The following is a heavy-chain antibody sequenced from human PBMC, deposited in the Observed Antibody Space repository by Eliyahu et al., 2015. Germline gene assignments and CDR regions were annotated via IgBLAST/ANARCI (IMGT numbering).Heavy chain of an antibody. V-gene: IGHV5-51*01. CDR3: ARPVSRDAFDI. J-gene: IGHJ3*02. CDR1: GYSFTTYW. CDR2: IYPGDSDT. Sequence: EVQLVQSGAEVKKPGESLKIXCKASGYSFTTYWIGWVRQMPGKGLEWMGIIYPGDSDTRYSPSFQGQVTMSADKSISTAYLQWSSLKASDSAMYFCARPVSRDAFDIWGQGTMVTVSS.